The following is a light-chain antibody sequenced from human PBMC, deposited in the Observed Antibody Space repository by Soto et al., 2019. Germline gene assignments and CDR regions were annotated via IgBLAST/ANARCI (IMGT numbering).Light chain of an antibody. CDR3: QQYETFSGT. CDR1: QSVSGW. V-gene: IGKV1-5*01. CDR2: DAS. Sequence: DLQITQSPSTPSASVGDTVTVTCRASQSVSGWLAWYQQKPGEAPKLLIYDASALPRGVPSRFSGSGSGTKFTLTIASLQPDDFATYYCQQYETFSGTFGPGTRLEIK. J-gene: IGKJ5*01.